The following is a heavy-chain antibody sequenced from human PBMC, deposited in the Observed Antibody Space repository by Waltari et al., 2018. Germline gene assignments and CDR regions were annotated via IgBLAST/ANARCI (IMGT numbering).Heavy chain of an antibody. CDR2: IYYSGST. CDR3: ARVGTNCSSTSCSHYFDY. D-gene: IGHD2-2*01. CDR1: GGSISSSSYY. J-gene: IGHJ4*02. Sequence: QLQLQESGPGLVKPSETLSLTCTVSGGSISSSSYYWGWIRQPPGKGLEWIGSIYYSGSTYYNPSLKSRVTISVDTSKNQFSLKLSSVTAADTAVYYCARVGTNCSSTSCSHYFDYWGQGTLVTVSS. V-gene: IGHV4-39*07.